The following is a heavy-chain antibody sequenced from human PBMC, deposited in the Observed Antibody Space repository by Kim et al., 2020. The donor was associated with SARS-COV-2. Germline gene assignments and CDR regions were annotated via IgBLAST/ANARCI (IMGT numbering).Heavy chain of an antibody. Sequence: ASVKVSCKASGYTFTRHAINWVRQAPGQGLEWMGWINTNTGNPTYAQGFTGRFVFSLDTSVSTAYLQISSLKAEDTAVYYCARDWGIGREVSFDYWGQGSLVTVSS. J-gene: IGHJ4*02. D-gene: IGHD3-16*01. CDR2: INTNTGNP. CDR3: ARDWGIGREVSFDY. CDR1: GYTFTRHA. V-gene: IGHV7-4-1*02.